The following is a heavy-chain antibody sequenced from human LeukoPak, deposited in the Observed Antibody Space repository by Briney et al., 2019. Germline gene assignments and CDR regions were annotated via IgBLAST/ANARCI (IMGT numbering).Heavy chain of an antibody. CDR2: LSGSGSNT. CDR3: AKGDTHYYDSSGLY. Sequence: GGSLRLSCAASGFPFSSYAMNWVRQAPGKGLEWVSALSGSGSNTLYADSAKGRFTISRDNSKNTLYLQMNSLRAEDTAVYYCAKGDTHYYDSSGLYWGQGTLVTVSS. D-gene: IGHD3-22*01. CDR1: GFPFSSYA. V-gene: IGHV3-23*01. J-gene: IGHJ4*02.